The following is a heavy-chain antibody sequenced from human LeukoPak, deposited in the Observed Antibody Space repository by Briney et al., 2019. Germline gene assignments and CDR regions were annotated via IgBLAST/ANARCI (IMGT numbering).Heavy chain of an antibody. D-gene: IGHD3-22*01. CDR3: ARAAGTYYYDSSGSPDAFDI. J-gene: IGHJ3*02. CDR1: GGSFSGYY. CDR2: INHSGST. V-gene: IGHV4-34*01. Sequence: SQTLSLTRAVYGGSFSGYYWSWIPQPPGKGLEWIGEINHSGSTNYNPSLKRRATISVDTSKNQFSLKLSSVTAADTAVYYCARAAGTYYYDSSGSPDAFDIWGQGTMVTVSS.